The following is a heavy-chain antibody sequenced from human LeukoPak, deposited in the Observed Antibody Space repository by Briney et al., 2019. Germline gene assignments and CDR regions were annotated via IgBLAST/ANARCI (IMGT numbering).Heavy chain of an antibody. D-gene: IGHD3-22*01. Sequence: PGGSLRLSCAASGFTVSSNYMSWVRQAPGKGLEWGSIIYSGSNTDYADSVKGRFTISRDNSKNTLYLQMNGLRAEDTAVYYCARDGYYYDISGYYAFDIWGQGTMVTVSS. V-gene: IGHV3-53*01. CDR1: GFTVSSNY. CDR2: IYSGSNT. J-gene: IGHJ3*02. CDR3: ARDGYYYDISGYYAFDI.